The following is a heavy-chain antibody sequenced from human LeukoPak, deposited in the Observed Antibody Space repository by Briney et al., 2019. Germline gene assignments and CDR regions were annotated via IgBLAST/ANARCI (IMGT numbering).Heavy chain of an antibody. CDR3: ARGKWGLPHHDAFDT. CDR2: ISGSGGST. CDR1: GFTFSSYA. Sequence: PGGSLRLSCAASGFTFSSYAMSWVRQAPGKGLEWVSAISGSGGSTYYADSVKGRFTISRDNSKNTLYLQMNSLRAEDTAVYYCARGKWGLPHHDAFDTWGQGTMVTVSS. D-gene: IGHD1-26*01. V-gene: IGHV3-23*01. J-gene: IGHJ3*02.